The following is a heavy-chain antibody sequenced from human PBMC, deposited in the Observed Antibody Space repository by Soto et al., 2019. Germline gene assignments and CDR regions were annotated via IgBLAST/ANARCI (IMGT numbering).Heavy chain of an antibody. Sequence: SETLSLTCSVSGDSMSSGTYHWDWIRQPPGKGLEWIGTIYYSGTTHYNPSLKSRVTISVDTSKSQFFLNLSSVTAADTAVYYCARSEATALDFWGHGTLVTVSS. CDR2: IYYSGTT. J-gene: IGHJ4*01. CDR3: ARSEATALDF. CDR1: GDSMSSGTYH. V-gene: IGHV4-39*01.